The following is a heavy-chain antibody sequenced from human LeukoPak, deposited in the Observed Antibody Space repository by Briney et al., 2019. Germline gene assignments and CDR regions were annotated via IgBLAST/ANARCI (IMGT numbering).Heavy chain of an antibody. CDR3: ANHWNGYYFDY. J-gene: IGHJ4*02. V-gene: IGHV3-23*01. CDR1: GFTFSSYT. Sequence: GGSLRLSCAASGFTFSSYTMSWVRQAPGKGLEWVSAISGSGGSTYYADSVKGRFTISRDNSKNTLYLQMNSLRAEDTAVYYCANHWNGYYFDYWGQGTLVTVSS. D-gene: IGHD1-1*01. CDR2: ISGSGGST.